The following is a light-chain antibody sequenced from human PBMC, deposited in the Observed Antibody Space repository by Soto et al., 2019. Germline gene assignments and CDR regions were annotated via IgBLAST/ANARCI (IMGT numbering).Light chain of an antibody. CDR1: NIGSKT. J-gene: IGLJ1*01. Sequence: SYELTRPPSMSVAPGQTARITCGGNNIGSKTVHWYQQKAGQAPVLVVYDDSDRPSGIPERFSGSNSGNTATLTISRVEAGDEADYYCQVWDVSTVHYVFGTGTKVTV. CDR3: QVWDVSTVHYV. V-gene: IGLV3-21*02. CDR2: DDS.